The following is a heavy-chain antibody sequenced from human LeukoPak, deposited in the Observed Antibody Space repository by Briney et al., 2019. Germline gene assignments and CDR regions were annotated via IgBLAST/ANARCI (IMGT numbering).Heavy chain of an antibody. CDR1: GGSISSISYY. J-gene: IGHJ6*03. Sequence: PSETLSLTCTVSGGSISSISYYWGWIRQPPGKGLEWIGSIYYTGSTYYHPSLKSRVTISVDTSKNQFSLKLSPVTAADTAVYYCARIVGATHPKAPYYYYYYMDVWGKGTTVTISS. CDR2: IYYTGST. V-gene: IGHV4-39*07. D-gene: IGHD1-26*01. CDR3: ARIVGATHPKAPYYYYYYMDV.